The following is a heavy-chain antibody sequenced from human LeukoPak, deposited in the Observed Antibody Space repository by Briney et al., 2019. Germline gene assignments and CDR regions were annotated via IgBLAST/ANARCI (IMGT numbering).Heavy chain of an antibody. CDR1: GFSFNKYG. CDR3: TRLSDPLRIGYCSGGSCSDYYYYMDV. V-gene: IGHV3-30*02. J-gene: IGHJ6*03. Sequence: PGGSLRLSCAASGFSFNKYGMHWVRQAPGKGLEWVAFIRYDGSNKYYADSVKGRFTISRDDSKNTAHLQMNSLKTEDTAVYYCTRLSDPLRIGYCSGGSCSDYYYYMDVWGKGTTVTVSS. D-gene: IGHD2-15*01. CDR2: IRYDGSNK.